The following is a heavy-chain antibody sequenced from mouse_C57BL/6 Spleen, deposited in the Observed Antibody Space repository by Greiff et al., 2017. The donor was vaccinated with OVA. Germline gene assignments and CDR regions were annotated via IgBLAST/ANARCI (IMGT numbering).Heavy chain of an antibody. Sequence: VQLQQSGAELVKPGASVKLSCKASGYTFTEYTIHWVKQRSGQGLEWIGWFYPGSGSIKYNEKFKDKATLTADKSSSTVYMELSRLTSEDSAVYFCARHEDKGNYESYWYFDVWGTGTTVTVSS. CDR1: GYTFTEYT. D-gene: IGHD2-1*01. CDR2: FYPGSGSI. CDR3: ARHEDKGNYESYWYFDV. V-gene: IGHV1-62-2*01. J-gene: IGHJ1*03.